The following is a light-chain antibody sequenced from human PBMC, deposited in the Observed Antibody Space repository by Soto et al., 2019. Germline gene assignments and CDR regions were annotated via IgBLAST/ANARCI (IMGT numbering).Light chain of an antibody. Sequence: QSALTQPASVSGSPGQSITISCTGTSSDIGHYDYVSWYQQHPGKAPKLMIYHVTYRPSGVSNRYSGSKSGNSASLTISGLQADDEADYYCCTLTTSHTYVFGSGTKVTVL. CDR3: CTLTTSHTYV. CDR1: SSDIGHYDY. V-gene: IGLV2-14*03. J-gene: IGLJ1*01. CDR2: HVT.